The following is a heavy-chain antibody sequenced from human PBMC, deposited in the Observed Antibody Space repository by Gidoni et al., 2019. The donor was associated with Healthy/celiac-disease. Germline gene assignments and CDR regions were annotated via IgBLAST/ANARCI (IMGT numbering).Heavy chain of an antibody. CDR3: AAGWVGYCTNGVCYPAEYFQH. CDR2: IWYDGSNK. Sequence: QVQLVESGGGVVQPGRSLRLSCAASGFTFSSYGMSWVRQAPGKGLEWVAVIWYDGSNKYYADSVKGRFTISRDNSKNTLYLQMNSLRAEDTAVYYCAAGWVGYCTNGVCYPAEYFQHWGQGTLVTVSS. D-gene: IGHD2-8*01. V-gene: IGHV3-33*01. CDR1: GFTFSSYG. J-gene: IGHJ1*01.